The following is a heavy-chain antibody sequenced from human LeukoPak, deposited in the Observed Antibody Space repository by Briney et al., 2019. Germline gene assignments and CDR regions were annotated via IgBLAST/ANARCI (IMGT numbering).Heavy chain of an antibody. CDR1: GYTFTSYA. CDR2: IIPIFGTA. V-gene: IGHV1-69*13. J-gene: IGHJ5*02. D-gene: IGHD3-10*01. CDR3: ARDLTMVRGARYRPYNWFAP. Sequence: ASVKVSCKASGYTFTSYAISWVRQAPGQGLEWMGGIIPIFGTASYAQKFQGRVTITADESTSTAYMALSSLRSEDTAVYYCARDLTMVRGARYRPYNWFAPWGQGTLVTVSS.